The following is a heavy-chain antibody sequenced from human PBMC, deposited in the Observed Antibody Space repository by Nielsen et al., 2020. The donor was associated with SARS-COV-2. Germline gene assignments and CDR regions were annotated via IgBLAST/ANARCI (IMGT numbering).Heavy chain of an antibody. CDR2: IYWDDDK. Sequence: TLSLTCTVSGGSISSYYWSWIRQPPGKALEWLALIYWDDDKRYSPSLKSRLTITKDTSKNQVVLTMTNMDPVDTATYYCALENGGLVRKWGQGTLVTVSS. CDR3: ALENGGLVRK. J-gene: IGHJ4*02. D-gene: IGHD6-19*01. CDR1: GGSISSYYW. V-gene: IGHV2-5*08.